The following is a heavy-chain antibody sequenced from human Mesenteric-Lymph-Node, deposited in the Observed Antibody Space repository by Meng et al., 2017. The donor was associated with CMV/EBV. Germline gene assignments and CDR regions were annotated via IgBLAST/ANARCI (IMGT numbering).Heavy chain of an antibody. CDR1: GGSFSGDY. J-gene: IGHJ4*02. CDR3: ARGSSYDILTGYFDY. Sequence: VVCLLKPSESLSLMCAVYGGSFSGDYWNWIRQSPEKGLEWIGEINHSGSTTYNPSFTSRIIISVDTSTNQISLNMSSVTAADTAVYYCARGSSYDILTGYFDYWGQGALVTVSS. V-gene: IGHV4-34*01. CDR2: INHSGST. D-gene: IGHD3-9*01.